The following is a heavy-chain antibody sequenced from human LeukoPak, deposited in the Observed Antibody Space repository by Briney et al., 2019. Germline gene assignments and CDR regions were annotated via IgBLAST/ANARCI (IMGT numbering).Heavy chain of an antibody. J-gene: IGHJ4*02. Sequence: GESLKISCKGSGYSFTSYWIGWVRQMPGKGLEWMGITYPADSDTRYSPSFQGQVTISADKSISTAYLQWSSLKASDTAIYYCARRTSTFFDYWGQGTLVTVSS. CDR3: ARRTSTFFDY. CDR1: GYSFTSYW. CDR2: TYPADSDT. V-gene: IGHV5-51*01. D-gene: IGHD2/OR15-2a*01.